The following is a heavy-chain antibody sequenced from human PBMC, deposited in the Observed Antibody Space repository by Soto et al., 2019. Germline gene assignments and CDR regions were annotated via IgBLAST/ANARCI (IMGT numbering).Heavy chain of an antibody. D-gene: IGHD5-18*01. CDR3: ARDHLSAAEATIRGSSFGYRP. CDR2: VYPSGTT. CDR1: GGSLSGYY. J-gene: IGHJ5*02. V-gene: IGHV4-34*01. Sequence: QVQLQQWGAGLLKPSETLSLTCAVYGGSLSGYYWSWIRQTPGKGLEWIGEVYPSGTTNYNPSLWSRVTISVDTSQNQFSLRLASVTAADTAAYFCARDHLSAAEATIRGSSFGYRPWGQGTLVTVSS.